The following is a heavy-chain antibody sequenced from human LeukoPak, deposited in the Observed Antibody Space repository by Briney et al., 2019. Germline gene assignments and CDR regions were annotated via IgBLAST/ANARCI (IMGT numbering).Heavy chain of an antibody. J-gene: IGHJ5*02. CDR3: ARGVTIFSWFDP. D-gene: IGHD3-3*01. Sequence: SETLSLTCAVYGGSFSGYYWSWIRQPPGKGLEWIGEINHSGSTNYSPSLKSRVTVSVDTSKNQFSLKLSSVTAADTAVYYCARGVTIFSWFDPWGQGTLVTVSS. V-gene: IGHV4-34*01. CDR1: GGSFSGYY. CDR2: INHSGST.